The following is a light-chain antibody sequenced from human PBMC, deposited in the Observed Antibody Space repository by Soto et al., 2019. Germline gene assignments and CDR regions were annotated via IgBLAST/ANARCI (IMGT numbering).Light chain of an antibody. Sequence: EIVLTQSPGTLSLSPGERATLSCRASQSVSNNYLAWYQQKPGQAPRLLIYGASSRATGIPDRFSGSGSGTEFTLTISGLEPEDFAVFYCQQYGGSPRTFGQGTRVEI. J-gene: IGKJ1*01. CDR1: QSVSNNY. CDR2: GAS. V-gene: IGKV3-20*01. CDR3: QQYGGSPRT.